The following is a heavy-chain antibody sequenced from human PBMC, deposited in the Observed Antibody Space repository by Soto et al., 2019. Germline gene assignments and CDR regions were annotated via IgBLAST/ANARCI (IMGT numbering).Heavy chain of an antibody. Sequence: ASVKVSCKVSGYTLTELSMHWVRQAPGKGLEWMGGFDPEDGETINAQKFKGRVTMTKDTSTNTAYMELRSLRSDDTAVYYCARSSWVAAVYYYMDVWGKGTTVTVSS. CDR3: ARSSWVAAVYYYMDV. J-gene: IGHJ6*03. D-gene: IGHD6-13*01. CDR1: GYTLTELS. V-gene: IGHV1-24*01. CDR2: FDPEDGET.